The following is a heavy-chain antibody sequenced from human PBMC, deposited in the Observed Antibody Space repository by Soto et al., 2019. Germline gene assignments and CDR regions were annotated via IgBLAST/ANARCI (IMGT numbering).Heavy chain of an antibody. D-gene: IGHD3-3*01. V-gene: IGHV3-74*01. Sequence: RGGPLRLSCAASGFTFSSYWMHWVRQAPGKGLVWVSRINGVGSSTSYADSVKGRFTISRDNAKNTLYLQMNSLRAEDTAVYYCAREGKRITIFGVVINHYYYYYGMDVWGQGTTVTVSS. CDR2: INGVGSST. J-gene: IGHJ6*02. CDR1: GFTFSSYW. CDR3: AREGKRITIFGVVINHYYYYYGMDV.